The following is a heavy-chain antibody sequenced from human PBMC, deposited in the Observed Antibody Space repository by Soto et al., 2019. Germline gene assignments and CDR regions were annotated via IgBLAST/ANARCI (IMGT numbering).Heavy chain of an antibody. D-gene: IGHD5-18*01. J-gene: IGHJ5*02. V-gene: IGHV3-9*01. CDR2: ISWNSGSV. CDR3: AKDIGPSYPSPGTWCAP. CDR1: GFTFENFA. Sequence: HPGGSLRLSCAASGFTFENFALHLVRQAPGKGPEWVSSISWNSGSVGYAASVRGRFTISRDNAKNSLFLQMNSLRPEDTALYYCAKDIGPSYPSPGTWCAPGGQGTLVTVSS.